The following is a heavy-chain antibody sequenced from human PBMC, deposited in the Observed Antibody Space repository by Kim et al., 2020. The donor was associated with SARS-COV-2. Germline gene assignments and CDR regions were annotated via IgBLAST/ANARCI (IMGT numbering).Heavy chain of an antibody. CDR3: VRDSGLRTFDL. D-gene: IGHD6-25*01. Sequence: GGSLRLSCAASGFAFRSFWMTWVRQAPGKGLEWMANIRQDGNEKYYVDSVRGRFSIFRDNTNNSLYLQMSSLRAEDTAVYYCVRDSGLRTFDLWGQGSLVTVSS. CDR2: IRQDGNEK. CDR1: GFAFRSFW. J-gene: IGHJ4*02. V-gene: IGHV3-7*03.